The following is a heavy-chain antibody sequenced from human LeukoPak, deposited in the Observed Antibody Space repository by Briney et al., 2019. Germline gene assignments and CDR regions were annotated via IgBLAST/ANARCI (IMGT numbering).Heavy chain of an antibody. Sequence: GRSLRLSCAASGFTFSSYGMHWVRQAPGKGLEWVAVIWYDGSNKYYADSVKGRFTISRDNSKNTLYLQMNSPRAEDTAVYYCAKDAAYLNYYYYYMDVWGKGTTVTVSS. CDR3: AKDAAYLNYYYYYMDV. D-gene: IGHD6-25*01. CDR2: IWYDGSNK. V-gene: IGHV3-33*06. CDR1: GFTFSSYG. J-gene: IGHJ6*03.